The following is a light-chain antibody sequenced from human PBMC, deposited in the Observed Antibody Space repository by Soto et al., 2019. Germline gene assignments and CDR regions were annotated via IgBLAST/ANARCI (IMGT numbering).Light chain of an antibody. CDR1: QSVSSY. V-gene: IGKV3-11*01. CDR3: QQRSNWPPAT. CDR2: DAS. J-gene: IGKJ5*01. Sequence: CXXSQSVSSYLAWYQQKPRQAPRLLIYDASTRATGIPARFSGSGSGTDFTLTISSLQPEDFAVYYCQQRSNWPPATFGQGTRLEI.